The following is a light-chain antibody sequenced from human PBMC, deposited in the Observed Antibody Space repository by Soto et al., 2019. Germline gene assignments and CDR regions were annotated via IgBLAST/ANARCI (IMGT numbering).Light chain of an antibody. J-gene: IGLJ1*01. CDR2: DVT. Sequence: QSALTQPASVSGSPGQSITISCTGTSSEVGGYNYVSWYQHHPGKAPKLIIYDVTNRPSGVSNPFSGSKSGNTASLTISWLQPEDEADYYCSSYTTSNTRQIVFGTGTKVTVL. CDR3: SSYTTSNTRQIV. CDR1: SSEVGGYNY. V-gene: IGLV2-14*03.